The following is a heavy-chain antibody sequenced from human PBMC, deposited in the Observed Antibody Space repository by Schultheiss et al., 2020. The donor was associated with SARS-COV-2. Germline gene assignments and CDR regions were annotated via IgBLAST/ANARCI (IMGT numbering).Heavy chain of an antibody. D-gene: IGHD6-19*01. CDR2: IWYDGSNK. CDR1: GFTFSSYA. Sequence: GGSLRLSCAASGFTFSSYAMHWVRQAPGKGLEWVAVIWYDGSNKYYADSVKGRFTISRDNSKNTLYLQMNSLRAEDTAVYYCARDWDGIAVAGSAAYWGQGTLVTVSS. CDR3: ARDWDGIAVAGSAAY. J-gene: IGHJ4*02. V-gene: IGHV3-33*08.